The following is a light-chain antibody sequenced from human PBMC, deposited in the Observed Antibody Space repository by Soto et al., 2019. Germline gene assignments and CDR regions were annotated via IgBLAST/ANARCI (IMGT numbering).Light chain of an antibody. J-gene: IGLJ7*01. Sequence: QSVLTQPPSASGSPGQSVTISCSGTSSDVGGYNYVSWYQQHPGKAPKLMIFEVYKRPSGVPARFSGSKSGNTASLTVSGLQAEDEADYYCSSYAGSNNVIFGGGTQLTVL. CDR2: EVY. CDR3: SSYAGSNNVI. V-gene: IGLV2-8*01. CDR1: SSDVGGYNY.